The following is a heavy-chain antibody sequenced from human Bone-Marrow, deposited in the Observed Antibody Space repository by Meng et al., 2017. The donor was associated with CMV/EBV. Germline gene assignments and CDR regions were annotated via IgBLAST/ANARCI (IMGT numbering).Heavy chain of an antibody. J-gene: IGHJ4*02. V-gene: IGHV3-66*02. Sequence: SCKVSGYTLTELSMHWVRQAPGKGLEWVSVIYSGGSTYYADSVKGRFTISRDNSKNTLYLQMNRLRAEDTAVYYCARSVDYWGQGTLVTVSS. CDR2: IYSGGST. CDR3: ARSVDY. CDR1: GYTLTELS.